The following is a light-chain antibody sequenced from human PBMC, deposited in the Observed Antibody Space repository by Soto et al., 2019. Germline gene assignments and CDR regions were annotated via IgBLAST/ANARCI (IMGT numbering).Light chain of an antibody. J-gene: IGLJ2*01. V-gene: IGLV2-14*01. CDR2: EVS. Sequence: QSALTQPASVSGSPGQSITISCTGTSSDVGGYNYVSWYQQHPGKAPKLMIYEVSNRPSGVSNRFSGSKSGNTASLTISGRQAEDDADYYCSSYTSSSTGVVFGGGTKLTVL. CDR1: SSDVGGYNY. CDR3: SSYTSSSTGVV.